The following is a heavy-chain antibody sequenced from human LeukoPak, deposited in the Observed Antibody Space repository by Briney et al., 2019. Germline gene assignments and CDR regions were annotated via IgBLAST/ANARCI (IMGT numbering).Heavy chain of an antibody. D-gene: IGHD1-26*01. CDR1: GYSFTSYW. J-gene: IGHJ3*02. Sequence: GESLKISCKGSGYSFTSYWIGWVRQMPGNGLEWMGIIYPGDSDTRYSPSFQGQVTISADKSISTAYLQWSSLRTSDTAMYCCASPIVGATGHAFDIWGQGTMVTVSS. CDR3: ASPIVGATGHAFDI. CDR2: IYPGDSDT. V-gene: IGHV5-51*01.